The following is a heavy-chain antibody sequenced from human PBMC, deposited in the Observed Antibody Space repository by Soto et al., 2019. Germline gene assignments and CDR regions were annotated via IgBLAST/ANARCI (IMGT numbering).Heavy chain of an antibody. V-gene: IGHV3-23*01. CDR1: GFTFSSYA. Sequence: EVQLSESGGDLVQPGGSLRLSCAASGFTFSSYAMSWVRQAPGKGLEWVSTLSGSGGSTYYADSVKGRFTISRDNSQNTLDLKMNSLRAEDTAVYYCAKDRGKSGYDPTDYWGQGTLVTVSS. J-gene: IGHJ4*02. CDR2: LSGSGGST. CDR3: AKDRGKSGYDPTDY. D-gene: IGHD5-12*01.